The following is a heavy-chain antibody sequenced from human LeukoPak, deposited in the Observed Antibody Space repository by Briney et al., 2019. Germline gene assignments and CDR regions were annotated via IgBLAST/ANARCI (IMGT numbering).Heavy chain of an antibody. Sequence: GGSLRLSCAASGFTFSSYSMNWVRQAPGKGLEWVSYISASSNTIYYADFVKGRFTISRDNARKSLYLQMNSLRAEDTAVYYCARRLDNWGQGTLVTVSS. CDR1: GFTFSSYS. V-gene: IGHV3-48*01. CDR2: ISASSNTI. CDR3: ARRLDN. J-gene: IGHJ4*02.